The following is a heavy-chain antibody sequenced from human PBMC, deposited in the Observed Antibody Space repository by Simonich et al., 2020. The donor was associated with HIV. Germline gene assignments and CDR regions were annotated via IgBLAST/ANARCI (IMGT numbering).Heavy chain of an antibody. CDR2: INHSGST. CDR1: GGSFSGYY. V-gene: IGHV4-34*01. J-gene: IGHJ6*03. Sequence: QVQLQQWGAGLLKPSETLSLTCAVYGGSFSGYYWSWIRQPPGKGLGWIGEINHSGSTNYNPSLKSRVTISVDTSKNQFSLKLSSVTAADTAVYYCARGSCSGWSYYYYYMDVWGKGTTVTVSS. CDR3: ARGSCSGWSYYYYYMDV. D-gene: IGHD2-15*01.